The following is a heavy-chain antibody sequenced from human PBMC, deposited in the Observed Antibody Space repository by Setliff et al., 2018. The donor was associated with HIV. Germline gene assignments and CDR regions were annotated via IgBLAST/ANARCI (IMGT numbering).Heavy chain of an antibody. CDR3: ARDKEKRSYNNSDGHYDWFDT. D-gene: IGHD3-22*01. Sequence: ASVKVSCKASGYTFTSYTMHWVRQAPGQRLEWVGSISASSVNTNYTQGRVTMTTDISTSTAYMGLRSLRSEDAAVYYCARDKEKRSYNNSDGHYDWFDTWGQGTLVTVSS. CDR1: GYTFTSYT. V-gene: IGHV1-3*01. CDR2: ISASSVNT. J-gene: IGHJ5*02.